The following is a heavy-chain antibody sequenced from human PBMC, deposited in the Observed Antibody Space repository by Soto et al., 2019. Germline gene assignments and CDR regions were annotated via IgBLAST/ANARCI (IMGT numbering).Heavy chain of an antibody. CDR1: GYSFTSYG. Sequence: QVQLVQSGAEVKKPGASVKVSCKASGYSFTSYGINWVRQAPGQGLEWMGWISGYNGNTDYAQKFQGRVTMTTDTSPSKVYMELGSLRSGDPAIYYCARDGSGWSNWGQGTLVTVSS. CDR3: ARDGSGWSN. D-gene: IGHD6-19*01. V-gene: IGHV1-18*01. CDR2: ISGYNGNT. J-gene: IGHJ4*02.